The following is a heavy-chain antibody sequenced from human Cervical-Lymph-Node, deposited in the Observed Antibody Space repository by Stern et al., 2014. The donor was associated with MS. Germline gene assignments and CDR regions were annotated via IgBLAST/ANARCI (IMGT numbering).Heavy chain of an antibody. J-gene: IGHJ6*02. CDR2: IIPIFGTA. CDR3: ARDYDSSGYSPPYYYYGMDV. D-gene: IGHD3-22*01. V-gene: IGHV1-69*01. Sequence: QVQLVQSGAEVKKPGSSVKVSCKASGGTFSSYAISWVRQAPGQGLEWMGGIIPIFGTANYAQKFQGRVTITADESTSTAYMELSSLRSEDTAVYYCARDYDSSGYSPPYYYYGMDVWGQGTTVTVSS. CDR1: GGTFSSYA.